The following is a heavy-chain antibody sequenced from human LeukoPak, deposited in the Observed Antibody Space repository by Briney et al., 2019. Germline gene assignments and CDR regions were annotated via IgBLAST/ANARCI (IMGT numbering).Heavy chain of an antibody. J-gene: IGHJ6*02. D-gene: IGHD6-13*01. Sequence: GSSVKVSCKASGGTFSSYAISWVRQAPGQGLEWMGRIIPILGIANYAQKFQGRVTITADKSTSTAYMELSSLRSEDTAVYYCARVIAAAGILYYYGMDVRGQGTTVTVSS. CDR3: ARVIAAAGILYYYGMDV. CDR2: IIPILGIA. V-gene: IGHV1-69*04. CDR1: GGTFSSYA.